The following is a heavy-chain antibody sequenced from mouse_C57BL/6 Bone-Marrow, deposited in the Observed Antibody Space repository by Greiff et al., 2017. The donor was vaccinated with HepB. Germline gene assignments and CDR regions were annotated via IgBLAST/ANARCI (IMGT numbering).Heavy chain of an antibody. D-gene: IGHD1-1*01. CDR3: ARTYYYGSKDWFAY. J-gene: IGHJ3*01. V-gene: IGHV5-4*03. CDR1: GFTFSSYA. CDR2: ISDGGSYT. Sequence: EVKLMESGGGLVKPGGSLKLSCAASGFTFSSYAMSWVRQTPEKRLEWVATISDGGSYTYYPDNVKGRFTISRDNAKNNLYLQMSHLKSEDTAMYYCARTYYYGSKDWFAYWGQGTLVTVSA.